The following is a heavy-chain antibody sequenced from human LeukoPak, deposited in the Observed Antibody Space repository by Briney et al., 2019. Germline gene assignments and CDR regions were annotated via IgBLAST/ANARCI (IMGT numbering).Heavy chain of an antibody. CDR2: IIPIFGTA. D-gene: IGHD1-26*01. Sequence: SVKVSCKASGGTFSSYAISWVRQAPGQGLEWMGGIIPIFGTANYAQKFQGRVTITADESTSTAYMALSSLRSEDTAVYYCARVSGSYAGYYYYYMDVWGKGTTVTVSS. V-gene: IGHV1-69*01. CDR1: GGTFSSYA. J-gene: IGHJ6*03. CDR3: ARVSGSYAGYYYYYMDV.